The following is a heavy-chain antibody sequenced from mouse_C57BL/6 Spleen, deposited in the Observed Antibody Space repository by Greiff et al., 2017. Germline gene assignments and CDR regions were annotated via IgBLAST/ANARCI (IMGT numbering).Heavy chain of an antibody. CDR2: INPNNGGT. CDR1: GYTFTDYN. J-gene: IGHJ1*03. V-gene: IGHV1-18*01. D-gene: IGHD1-1*01. CDR3: ATSYYYGSSYGYFDV. Sequence: EVQLQQSGPELVKPGASVKIPCKASGYTFTDYNMDWVKQSHGKSLEWIGDINPNNGGTIYNQKFKGKATLTVDKSSSTAYMELRSLTSEDTAVYYCATSYYYGSSYGYFDVWGTGTTVTVSS.